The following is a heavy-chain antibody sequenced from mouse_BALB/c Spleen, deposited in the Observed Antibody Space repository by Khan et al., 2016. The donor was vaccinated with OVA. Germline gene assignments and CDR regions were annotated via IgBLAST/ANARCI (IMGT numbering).Heavy chain of an antibody. CDR2: IDYSGTT. Sequence: EVQLQESGPDLLKPSQSLSLTCTVTGYSITSGYSWHWVRQFPGHKLEWMGYIDYSGTTNYNPSLKSRISITREISKNQFFLQLNSVTTEDKATYYCVRWDYWGQGTTLTVSS. CDR3: VRWDY. V-gene: IGHV3-1*02. J-gene: IGHJ2*01. CDR1: GYSITSGYS.